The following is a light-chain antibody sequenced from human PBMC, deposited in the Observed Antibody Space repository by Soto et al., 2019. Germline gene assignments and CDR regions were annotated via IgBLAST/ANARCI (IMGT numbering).Light chain of an antibody. CDR2: EVS. J-gene: IGLJ1*01. CDR3: SSYTTSSKLI. V-gene: IGLV2-14*01. CDR1: SSDVGGYNY. Sequence: QSALTQPASVSGSPGQSITISCTGTSSDVGGYNYVSWYQHHPGKAPKLMIYEVSNRPSGVSNRFSGSKSGNTASLTVSGLQAEDEADYYCSSYTTSSKLIFGTGTKVTVL.